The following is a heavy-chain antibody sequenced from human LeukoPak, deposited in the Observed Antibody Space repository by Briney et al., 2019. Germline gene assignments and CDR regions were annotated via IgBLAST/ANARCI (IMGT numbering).Heavy chain of an antibody. CDR1: GGSISSNNYY. D-gene: IGHD2-2*02. Sequence: SETLSLTCTVSGGSISSNNYYWGWIRQPPGKGLEWIGSIYYSRSTYYNPSLKSRVTISVDTSKNQFSLKLSSGTAADTAVYYCASRDCSTTSCYTQGWFDPWGQGTLVTVSS. CDR2: IYYSRST. CDR3: ASRDCSTTSCYTQGWFDP. J-gene: IGHJ5*02. V-gene: IGHV4-39*07.